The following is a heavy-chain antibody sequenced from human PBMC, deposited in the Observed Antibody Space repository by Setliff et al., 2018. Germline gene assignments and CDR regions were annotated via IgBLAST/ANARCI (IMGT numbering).Heavy chain of an antibody. CDR1: GGSFSTYY. D-gene: IGHD5-12*01. CDR2: VSHSGST. V-gene: IGHV4-34*01. J-gene: IGHJ6*02. Sequence: SETLSLTCAVYGGSFSTYYWSWIRQPPGKGLEWLGEVSHSGSTNYNHSLKSRVTISVDTSNNQFSLHLTSVTAADTAVYYCARDQWVRSPPLYFSYSMDVWGQGTTVTVSS. CDR3: ARDQWVRSPPLYFSYSMDV.